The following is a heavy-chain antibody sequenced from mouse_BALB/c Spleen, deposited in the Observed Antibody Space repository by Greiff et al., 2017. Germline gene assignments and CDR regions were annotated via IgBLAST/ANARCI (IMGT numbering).Heavy chain of an antibody. V-gene: IGHV7-1*02. CDR1: GFTFSDFY. D-gene: IGHD1-1*01. J-gene: IGHJ1*01. CDR3: ARDASWGGSSYWYFDV. Sequence: EVMLVESGGGLVQPGGSLRLSCATSGFTFSDFYMEWVRQPPGKRLEWIAASRNKANDYTTEYSASVKGRFIVSRDTSQSILYLQMNALRAEDTAIYYCARDASWGGSSYWYFDVWGAGTTVTVSS. CDR2: SRNKANDYTT.